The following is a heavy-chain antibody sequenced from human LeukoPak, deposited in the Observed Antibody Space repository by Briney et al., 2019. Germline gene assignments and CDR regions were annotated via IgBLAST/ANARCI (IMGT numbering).Heavy chain of an antibody. Sequence: PGGSLRLSCAASGFTFSNYALSWVRQAPGKGLEWVSDISGSGGSTYYADSVKGRFTISRDNSKNTLFLQMNSLRAEDTAVYYCAKRRGLELLYYYYMDVWGKGTTVTVSS. CDR3: AKRRGLELLYYYYMDV. CDR1: GFTFSNYA. V-gene: IGHV3-23*01. CDR2: ISGSGGST. D-gene: IGHD1-7*01. J-gene: IGHJ6*03.